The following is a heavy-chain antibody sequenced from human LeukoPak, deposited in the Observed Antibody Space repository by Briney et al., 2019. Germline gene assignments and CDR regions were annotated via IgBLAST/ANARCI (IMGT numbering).Heavy chain of an antibody. CDR3: ARVRVPYYYGSGTYYMNY. J-gene: IGHJ4*02. Sequence: ASVKVSCKASGYTFTSYGICWVRQAPGQGLEWMGWISAYNGNTNYAQKLQGRVTMTTDTSTSTAYMELRSLRSDDTAVYYCARVRVPYYYGSGTYYMNYWGQGTLVTVSS. CDR2: ISAYNGNT. V-gene: IGHV1-18*01. CDR1: GYTFTSYG. D-gene: IGHD3-10*01.